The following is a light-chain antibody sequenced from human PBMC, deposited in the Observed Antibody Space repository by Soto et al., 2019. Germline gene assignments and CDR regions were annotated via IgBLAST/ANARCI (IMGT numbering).Light chain of an antibody. Sequence: DIQMTQSPSILSASVGDRVTITCRASQSISSWLAWYQQKPGKAPKLLIYDASSLESGVPSRFSGSGSGTEFTLTISSLQPDDFATYYCQQRSTWRTFGQGTKV. V-gene: IGKV1-5*01. CDR3: QQRSTWRT. CDR1: QSISSW. CDR2: DAS. J-gene: IGKJ1*01.